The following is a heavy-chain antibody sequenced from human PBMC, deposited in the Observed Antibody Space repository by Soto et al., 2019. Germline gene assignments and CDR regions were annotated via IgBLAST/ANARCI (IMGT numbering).Heavy chain of an antibody. J-gene: IGHJ3*01. CDR3: ATVTVVRGVTYDAFDF. V-gene: IGHV3-30-3*01. CDR2: ISYDGTNN. Sequence: QVQLVESGGGVVQPGRSLRLSCAASGFTFSAYAMHWVRQAPGKGLEWVAVISYDGTNNYYADSVKGRFTISRDNSKNTLFLQMNSLRSEYTAVYYCATVTVVRGVTYDAFDFWGQGTMVTVSS. CDR1: GFTFSAYA. D-gene: IGHD3-10*01.